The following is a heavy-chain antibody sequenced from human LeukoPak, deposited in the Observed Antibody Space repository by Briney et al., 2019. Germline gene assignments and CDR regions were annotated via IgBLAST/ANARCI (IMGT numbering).Heavy chain of an antibody. CDR3: ARVANYYDSSGRGYYMDV. CDR1: GYTFTSYG. J-gene: IGHJ6*03. D-gene: IGHD3-22*01. CDR2: ISAYNGKT. Sequence: ASVKVSCKASGYTFTSYGISWVRQAPGQGLEWMGWISAYNGKTNYAQKLQGRVTMTTDTSTSTAYMELRSLRSDDTAVYYCARVANYYDSSGRGYYMDVWGKGTTVTVSS. V-gene: IGHV1-18*01.